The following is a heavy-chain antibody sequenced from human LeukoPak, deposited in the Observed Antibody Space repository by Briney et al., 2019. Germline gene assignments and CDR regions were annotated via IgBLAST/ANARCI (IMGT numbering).Heavy chain of an antibody. CDR3: ARHRGYCSSTSCYNNWFDP. V-gene: IGHV4-30-4*08. CDR2: IYYSGST. J-gene: IGHJ5*02. CDR1: GGSISSGDYY. D-gene: IGHD2-2*02. Sequence: SETLSLTCTVSGGSISSGDYYWSWIRQPPGKGLEWIGYIYYSGSTYYNPSLKSRVTISVDTSKNQFSLKLSSVTAADTAVYYCARHRGYCSSTSCYNNWFDPWGQGTLVSVSS.